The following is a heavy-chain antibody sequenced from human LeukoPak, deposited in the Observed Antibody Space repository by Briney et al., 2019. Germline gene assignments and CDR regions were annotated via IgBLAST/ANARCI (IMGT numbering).Heavy chain of an antibody. Sequence: PSETLSLTCAVSGYSISSGYYWGWIRQPPGKGLEWIGSIYHSGSTYYNPSLKSRVTISVVTSKNQFSLKLSSVTAADTAVYYCARLGIVVVPAAINWFDPWGQGTLVTVSS. V-gene: IGHV4-38-2*01. J-gene: IGHJ5*02. CDR1: GYSISSGYY. CDR2: IYHSGST. CDR3: ARLGIVVVPAAINWFDP. D-gene: IGHD2-2*01.